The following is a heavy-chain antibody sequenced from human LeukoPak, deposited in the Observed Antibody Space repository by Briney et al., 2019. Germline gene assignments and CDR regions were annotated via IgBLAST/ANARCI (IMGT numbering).Heavy chain of an antibody. CDR1: GGSISSSNW. CDR3: AGAIVVVVAATRYNWFDP. V-gene: IGHV4-4*02. Sequence: SETLSLTCAVSGGSISSSNWWSWVRQPPGKGLEWIGEIYHSGSTNYNPSLKSRVTISVDESKNQFSLKLSSVTAADTAVYYCAGAIVVVVAATRYNWFDPWGQGTLVTVSS. J-gene: IGHJ5*02. CDR2: IYHSGST. D-gene: IGHD2-15*01.